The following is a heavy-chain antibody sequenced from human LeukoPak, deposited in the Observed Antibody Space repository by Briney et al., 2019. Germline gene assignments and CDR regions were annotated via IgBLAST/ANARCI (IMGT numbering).Heavy chain of an antibody. Sequence: SETLSLTCTVSGGSISSYYWSWIRQPPGKGLEWIGYIYYSGSTNYNPSLKSRVTISVDTSKNQSSLKLSSVTAADTAVYYCARLGSVSSGYYPDYWGQGTLATVSS. CDR1: GGSISSYY. J-gene: IGHJ4*02. D-gene: IGHD3-22*01. V-gene: IGHV4-59*08. CDR3: ARLGSVSSGYYPDY. CDR2: IYYSGST.